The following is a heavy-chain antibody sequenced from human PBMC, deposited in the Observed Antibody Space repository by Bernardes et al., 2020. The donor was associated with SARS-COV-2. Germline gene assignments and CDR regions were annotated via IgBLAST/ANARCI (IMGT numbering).Heavy chain of an antibody. CDR2: VGTAADT. CDR1: GFTFSSYD. Sequence: GGSLRLSCAASGFTFSSYDMHWVRQATGKGLEWVSAVGTAADTHYPGSVKGRFTISRENAKNSLYLQMNSLRAGDTAVYYCARGALRYFDWSSLTQYFDYWGQGTLVTVSS. J-gene: IGHJ4*02. D-gene: IGHD3-9*01. V-gene: IGHV3-13*04. CDR3: ARGALRYFDWSSLTQYFDY.